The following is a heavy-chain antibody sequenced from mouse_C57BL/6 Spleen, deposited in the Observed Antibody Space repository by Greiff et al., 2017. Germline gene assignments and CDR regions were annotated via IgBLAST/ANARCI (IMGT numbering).Heavy chain of an antibody. D-gene: IGHD3-2*02. J-gene: IGHJ3*01. Sequence: VQLQQPGAELVKPGASVKLSCKASGYTFTSYWMHWVKQRPGQGLEWIGMIHPNSGSTNYNEKFKSKATLTVDKSSSTAYMQLSSLHSVDSAVCYFAPWAAQTTEAYWGQGTLVTVSA. CDR1: GYTFTSYW. CDR3: APWAAQTTEAY. V-gene: IGHV1-64*01. CDR2: IHPNSGST.